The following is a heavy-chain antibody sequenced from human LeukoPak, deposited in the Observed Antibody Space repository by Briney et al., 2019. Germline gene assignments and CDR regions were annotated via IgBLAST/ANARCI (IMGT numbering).Heavy chain of an antibody. CDR3: ARDLDWILFDY. J-gene: IGHJ4*02. CDR2: IRPEGTTT. D-gene: IGHD3-9*01. Sequence: GGSLRLSCAASGFTFSTYWMHWVRQAPGKGLVWVSRIRPEGTTTAYADSAKGRFTISRDSAKNTLFLQMNSLSAEDTAVYYCARDLDWILFDYWGQGTLVTVSS. V-gene: IGHV3-74*03. CDR1: GFTFSTYW.